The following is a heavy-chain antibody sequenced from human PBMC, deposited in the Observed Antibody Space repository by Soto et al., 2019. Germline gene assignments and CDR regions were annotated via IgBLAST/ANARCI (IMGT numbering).Heavy chain of an antibody. CDR2: IGYGGSHN. J-gene: IGHJ3*02. CDR1: GFTFSGHG. CDR3: AKEESTAAGICSFDI. V-gene: IGHV3-30*18. Sequence: GGSLRRSCVASGFTFSGHGMHWVRQAPGKGLEWVAGIGYGGSHNYYPDSVRGRCSTCRNNSNNTMSLQMNSLRAEGTAVYYYAKEESTAAGICSFDIWGQGTMVTVSS. D-gene: IGHD6-13*01.